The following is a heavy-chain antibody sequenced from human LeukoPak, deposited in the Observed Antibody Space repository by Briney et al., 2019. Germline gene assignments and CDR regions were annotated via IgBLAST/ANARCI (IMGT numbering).Heavy chain of an antibody. CDR3: AKSSGRYSSLSPVV. V-gene: IGHV3-23*01. J-gene: IGHJ4*02. CDR1: GFTFSSYA. D-gene: IGHD6-13*01. Sequence: GGSLRLSCAASGFTFSSYAMSWVRQAPGKGLEWVSAISGSGGSTYYADSVKGRFTISRDNSKNTLYLQMNSLRAEDTAEYYCAKSSGRYSSLSPVVWGQGTLVTVSS. CDR2: ISGSGGST.